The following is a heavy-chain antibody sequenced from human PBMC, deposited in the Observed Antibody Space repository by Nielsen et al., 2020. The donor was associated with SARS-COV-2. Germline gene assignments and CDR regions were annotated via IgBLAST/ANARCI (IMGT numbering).Heavy chain of an antibody. Sequence: WVRQAPGQGLEWMGIINPSGGSTSYAQKFQGRVTMTRDTSTSTVYMELSSLRSEDTAVYYCARGPGSYYDFWRGSLDYNWFDPWGQGTLVTVSS. V-gene: IGHV1-46*01. CDR2: INPSGGST. CDR3: ARGPGSYYDFWRGSLDYNWFDP. D-gene: IGHD3-3*01. J-gene: IGHJ5*02.